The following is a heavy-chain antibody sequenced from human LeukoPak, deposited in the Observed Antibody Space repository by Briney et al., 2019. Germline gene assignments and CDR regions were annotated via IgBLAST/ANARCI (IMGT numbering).Heavy chain of an antibody. CDR3: ARIIRKQTFDY. CDR1: GFSLSTRGMC. CDR2: IDWDDDK. Sequence: SGPTLVNPTQTLTLTCTFSGFSLSTRGMCVSWVRQPPGKALEWLSLIDWDDDKYYSTSLKTRLTISKDTSKNQVILTMANMDPVDTATYYCARIIRKQTFDYWGQGTLVTVSS. D-gene: IGHD3-3*02. J-gene: IGHJ4*02. V-gene: IGHV2-70*20.